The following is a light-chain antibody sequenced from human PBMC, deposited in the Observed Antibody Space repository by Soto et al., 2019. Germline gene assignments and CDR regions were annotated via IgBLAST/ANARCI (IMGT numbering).Light chain of an antibody. J-gene: IGLJ1*01. CDR1: SSDVGAYKF. Sequence: QSVLTQPRSACGSPGQSVTLSCTGTSSDVGAYKFVSWYRQNPGKAPKLIIYDVTKRPTGVPDRFSGSKSGNTASLTVSGLQAEDEADYYCSSYAGNNNYVFGSGTKVTVL. V-gene: IGLV2-8*01. CDR3: SSYAGNNNYV. CDR2: DVT.